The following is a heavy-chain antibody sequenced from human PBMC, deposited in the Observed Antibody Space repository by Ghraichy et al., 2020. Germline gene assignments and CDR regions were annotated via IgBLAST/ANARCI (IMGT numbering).Heavy chain of an antibody. V-gene: IGHV4-34*01. Sequence: SETLSLTCAVYGGSFSGYYWSWIRQPPGKGLEWIGEINHSGSTNYNPSLKSRVTISVDTSKNQFSLKLSSVTAADTAVYYCAIDYVWGSYRYIPRNWGQGTLVTVSS. CDR3: AIDYVWGSYRYIPRN. J-gene: IGHJ4*02. CDR1: GGSFSGYY. CDR2: INHSGST. D-gene: IGHD3-16*02.